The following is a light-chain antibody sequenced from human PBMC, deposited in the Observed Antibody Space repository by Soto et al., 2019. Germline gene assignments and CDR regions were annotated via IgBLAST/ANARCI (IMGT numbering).Light chain of an antibody. CDR2: EVS. V-gene: IGLV2-8*01. J-gene: IGLJ2*01. CDR3: SSYAGSNMVV. CDR1: SSDVGGYNY. Sequence: QSVLTQPPSASGSPGQSVTISRTGTSSDVGGYNYVSWYQQHPGKAPKLMIYEVSKRPSGVPDRFSGSKSGNTASLTVSGLQAEDEADYYCSSYAGSNMVVFGGGTKVTVL.